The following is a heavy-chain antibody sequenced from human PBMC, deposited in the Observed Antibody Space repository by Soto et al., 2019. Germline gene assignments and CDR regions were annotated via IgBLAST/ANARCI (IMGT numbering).Heavy chain of an antibody. D-gene: IGHD3-22*01. CDR1: GFTFSSYG. V-gene: IGHV3-33*01. CDR3: AREDYYYDSSGYSYYFDY. Sequence: QVQLVESGGGVVQPGRSLRLSCAASGFTFSSYGMHWVRQAPGKGLEWVAGIWYDGSNKYYADSVKGRFTISRDNSKNTLYLQMNSLRAEDTAVYYCAREDYYYDSSGYSYYFDYWGQGTLVTVSS. J-gene: IGHJ4*02. CDR2: IWYDGSNK.